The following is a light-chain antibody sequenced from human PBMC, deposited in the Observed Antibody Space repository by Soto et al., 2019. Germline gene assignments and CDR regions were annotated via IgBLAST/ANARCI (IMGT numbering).Light chain of an antibody. CDR1: QTFSSIY. CDR2: GAS. CDR3: NQYVSWT. V-gene: IGKV3-20*01. J-gene: IGKJ1*01. Sequence: EIVLTQSACTLSLSAGERATLSCRASQTFSSIYLAWYQQKPGQAPRLLIYGASSRATGIPDRFSGSGSGTDFTLTISRMGPEDFAVYYCNQYVSWTFGQGTKVDIK.